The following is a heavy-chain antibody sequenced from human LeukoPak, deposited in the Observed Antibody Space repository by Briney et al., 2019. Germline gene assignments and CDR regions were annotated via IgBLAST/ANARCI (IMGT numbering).Heavy chain of an antibody. CDR1: GFTFSSYA. Sequence: GGSLRLSCGASGFTFSSYAMSWVRQAPGKGLEWVSAISGSGGSTYYADSVKCRFTISRDNSKNTLYLQMNSLRAEDTAVYYCAKDVGGYGDPFDYWGQGTLVTVSS. CDR2: ISGSGGST. CDR3: AKDVGGYGDPFDY. V-gene: IGHV3-23*01. D-gene: IGHD4-17*01. J-gene: IGHJ4*02.